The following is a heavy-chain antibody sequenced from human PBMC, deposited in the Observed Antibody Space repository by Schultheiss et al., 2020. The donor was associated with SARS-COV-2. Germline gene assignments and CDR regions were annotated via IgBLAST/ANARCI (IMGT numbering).Heavy chain of an antibody. CDR3: ARDYPDSSSWYGYYYMDV. CDR2: ISSSSSTI. CDR1: GFTFSNAW. J-gene: IGHJ6*03. Sequence: GGSLRLSCTASGFTFSNAWMNWVRQAPGKGLEWVSYISSSSSTIYYADSVKGRFTISRDNAKNSLYLQMNSLRDEDTAVYYCARDYPDSSSWYGYYYMDVCGKGTTVTVSS. D-gene: IGHD6-13*01. V-gene: IGHV3-48*02.